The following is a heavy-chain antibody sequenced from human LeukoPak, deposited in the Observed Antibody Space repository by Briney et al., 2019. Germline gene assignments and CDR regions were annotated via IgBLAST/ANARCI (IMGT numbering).Heavy chain of an antibody. V-gene: IGHV3-48*02. CDR3: ARDAGNSGYGMDV. J-gene: IGHJ6*02. D-gene: IGHD5-12*01. Sequence: GGSLRLSCAASGFTFSSFAMTWVRQAPGKGLEWISHITWSGSTIFYADSVKGRFTISRDSAKNSLYLQMSSLRDEDTAVYYCARDAGNSGYGMDVWGQGTTVTVSS. CDR1: GFTFSSFA. CDR2: ITWSGSTI.